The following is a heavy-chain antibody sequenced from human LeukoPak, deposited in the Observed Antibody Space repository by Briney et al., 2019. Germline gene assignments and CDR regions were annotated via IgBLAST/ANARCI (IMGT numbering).Heavy chain of an antibody. CDR3: ARDALAAGYRLEWYYFDY. J-gene: IGHJ4*02. CDR1: GFTFSTYT. Sequence: GGSLSLTCAASGFTFSTYTMNWVRQAPGKGLEWVSSISSSSSYIYYADSVKGRFTISRDNAKSSLYLQMNSLRAEDTAVYYCARDALAAGYRLEWYYFDYWGQGTLVTVSS. CDR2: ISSSSSYI. D-gene: IGHD2-2*01. V-gene: IGHV3-21*01.